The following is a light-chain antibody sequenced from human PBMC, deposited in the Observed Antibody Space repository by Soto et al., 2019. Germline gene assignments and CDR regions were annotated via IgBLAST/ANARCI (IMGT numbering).Light chain of an antibody. CDR3: HTYDNSLSGSDV. CDR1: SCNIGAGSD. J-gene: IGLJ1*01. Sequence: QSVPTQPPSVSGARGQTVTISCTGTSCNIGAGSDVHWYPQLPGAASTLLIYINKNRPSGVPHRFCGSKSGSSASLAITGLQAEDEADYYCHTYDNSLSGSDVCGTGTKVNV. CDR2: INK. V-gene: IGLV1-40*01.